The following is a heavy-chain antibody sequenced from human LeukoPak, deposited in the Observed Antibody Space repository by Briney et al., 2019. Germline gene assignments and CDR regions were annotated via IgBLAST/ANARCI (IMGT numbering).Heavy chain of an antibody. J-gene: IGHJ3*02. Sequence: GGSLRLSCAASGFTFSAYAMAWVRQAPGKGLEWVSTISGSGGTTYSADCVKGRFTISRDNSKNILYLQVNSLRAGDTAVYYCAKDYYCDSSGYFYGDAFDIWGQGTMVTVSS. CDR3: AKDYYCDSSGYFYGDAFDI. CDR1: GFTFSAYA. V-gene: IGHV3-23*01. D-gene: IGHD3-22*01. CDR2: ISGSGGTT.